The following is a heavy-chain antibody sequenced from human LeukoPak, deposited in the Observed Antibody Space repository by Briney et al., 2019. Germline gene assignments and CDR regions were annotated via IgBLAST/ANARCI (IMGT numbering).Heavy chain of an antibody. V-gene: IGHV1-69*05. J-gene: IGHJ6*03. CDR2: IIPIFGTA. CDR3: ASAGSRSTVVPAAIGNYYYYYMDV. Sequence: ASVKVSCKASGYTFTSYGISWVRQAPGQGLEWMGGIIPIFGTANYAQKFQGRVTITTDESTSTAYMELSSLRSEDTAVYYCASAGSRSTVVPAAIGNYYYYYMDVWGKGTTVTVSS. CDR1: GYTFTSYG. D-gene: IGHD2-2*01.